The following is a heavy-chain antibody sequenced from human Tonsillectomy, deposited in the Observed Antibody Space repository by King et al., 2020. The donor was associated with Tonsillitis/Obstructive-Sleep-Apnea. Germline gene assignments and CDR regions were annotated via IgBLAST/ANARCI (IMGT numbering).Heavy chain of an antibody. V-gene: IGHV3-21*01. D-gene: IGHD2-21*01. J-gene: IGHJ4*02. CDR1: GFTFSSYS. CDR2: ISSSSSYI. Sequence: VQLVESGGGLVKPGGSLTLSCAASGFTFSSYSMNWVRQAPGKGLEWVSSISSSSSYIFYAASAKGRLTISRDNAKNSLYLEMNSLRAEDTAVYYCATPYPCGGDCYLAYWRQGPLVTVSS. CDR3: ATPYPCGGDCYLAY.